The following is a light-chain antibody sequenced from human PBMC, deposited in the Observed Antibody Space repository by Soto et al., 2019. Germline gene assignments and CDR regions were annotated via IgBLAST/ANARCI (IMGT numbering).Light chain of an antibody. V-gene: IGLV2-14*01. CDR1: SSDIGAYNY. CDR3: SSFSSAIAFV. Sequence: QSALTQPASVSGSPGQSITISCTGTSSDIGAYNYVSWYQQHPGKAPTLMIYEVTNRPSGISNRFSGSRSGNTASLSISGLQAEDEADYYCSSFSSAIAFVFGTGTKRTVL. J-gene: IGLJ1*01. CDR2: EVT.